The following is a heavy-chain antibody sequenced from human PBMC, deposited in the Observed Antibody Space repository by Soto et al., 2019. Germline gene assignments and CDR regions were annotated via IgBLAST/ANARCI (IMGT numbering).Heavy chain of an antibody. D-gene: IGHD3-10*01. CDR1: GFTFSSQW. Sequence: EVQLVESGGGLVQPGGSLRLSCAASGFTFSSQWMHWVRQAPGKGLVWVSRINGDGSTTSYADSVKGRFTISRDNAKNKVYLYTNSLRVEDTAVYYCGSPFRGRWYCFDFWGQGTLVTVS. CDR2: INGDGSTT. CDR3: GSPFRGRWYCFDF. J-gene: IGHJ4*02. V-gene: IGHV3-74*01.